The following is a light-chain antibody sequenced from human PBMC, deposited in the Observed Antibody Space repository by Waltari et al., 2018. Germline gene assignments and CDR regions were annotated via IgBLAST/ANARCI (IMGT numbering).Light chain of an antibody. V-gene: IGLV1-40*01. CDR2: ANP. CDR3: QSYDNSLSGRWV. Sequence: QSVLTQPPSVSGAPGQRVTISCTWSSPNIGAGYDIHWYQQLPGAAPKLLIYANPQRPSGVPDRLSDFNSATSASLAITGRQAGDEADYYCQSYDNSLSGRWVFGGVTKLTVL. CDR1: SPNIGAGYD. J-gene: IGLJ3*02.